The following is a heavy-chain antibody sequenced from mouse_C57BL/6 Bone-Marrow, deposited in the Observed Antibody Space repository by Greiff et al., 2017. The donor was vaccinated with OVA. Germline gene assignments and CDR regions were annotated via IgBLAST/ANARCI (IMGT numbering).Heavy chain of an antibody. CDR3: ARDYDYAMDY. J-gene: IGHJ4*01. D-gene: IGHD2-4*01. Sequence: VQLQESGAELARPGASVKLSCKASGYTFTSFGLSWVKQRTGQGLEWIGELYPRSGTTYYNEKFKGKATLTADKASSKAYMELRSLTSEDSAVDFCARDYDYAMDYWGQGTSVTVSS. V-gene: IGHV1-81*01. CDR2: LYPRSGTT. CDR1: GYTFTSFG.